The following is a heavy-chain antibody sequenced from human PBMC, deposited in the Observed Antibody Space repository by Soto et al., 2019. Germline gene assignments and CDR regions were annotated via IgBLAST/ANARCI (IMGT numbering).Heavy chain of an antibody. CDR3: AKGSLQWCSPSGPCYPLDL. J-gene: IGHJ5*02. V-gene: IGHV3-23*01. Sequence: LRLSCAAPRFAFRNYAMTWVRQAPGKGLECISAITERGDNSIYAGSVRGRFTMSGDNSKNIVYLQMNSLRVGDTARYYCAKGSLQWCSPSGPCYPLDLWGQGVPVTVSS. D-gene: IGHD2-15*01. CDR1: RFAFRNYA. CDR2: ITERGDNS.